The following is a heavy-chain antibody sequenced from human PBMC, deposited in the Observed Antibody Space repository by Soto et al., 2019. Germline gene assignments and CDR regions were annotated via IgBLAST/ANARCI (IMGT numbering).Heavy chain of an antibody. CDR3: GKCIAHAPPYYYYCFDV. CDR1: GFTFSSYA. Sequence: GGSLRLSCAASGFTFSSYAMSWVRQAPGQGLEWVSAISGSGGSTYYADSVKGRFTISRDNSKNTLYLQMNSLRAEDTAVYYCGKCIAHAPPYYYYCFDVWGQGTMVTVSS. D-gene: IGHD2-2*01. V-gene: IGHV3-23*01. CDR2: ISGSGGST. J-gene: IGHJ6*02.